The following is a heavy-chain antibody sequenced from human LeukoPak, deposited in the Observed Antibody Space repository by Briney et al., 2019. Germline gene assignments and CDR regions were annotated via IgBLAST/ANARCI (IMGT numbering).Heavy chain of an antibody. CDR2: IWYDGSDK. D-gene: IGHD5-24*01. CDR1: GFTFSSYG. Sequence: PGRSLRLSCAASGFTFSSYGMHWVRQAPGKELEWVAVIWYDGSDKYYADSVKGRFTISRDNSKNTLYLQMNSLRAEDTAVYYCAKDRRKMAAVDFDYWGQGTLVTVSS. CDR3: AKDRRKMAAVDFDY. J-gene: IGHJ4*02. V-gene: IGHV3-33*06.